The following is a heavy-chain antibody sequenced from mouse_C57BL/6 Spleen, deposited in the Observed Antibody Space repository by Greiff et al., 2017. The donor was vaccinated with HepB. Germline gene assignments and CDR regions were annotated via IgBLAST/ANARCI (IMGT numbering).Heavy chain of an antibody. D-gene: IGHD1-1*01. CDR3: ARDYGSSLYYFDY. V-gene: IGHV1-80*01. J-gene: IGHJ2*01. CDR1: GYAFSSYW. CDR2: IYPGDGDT. Sequence: QVQLQQSGAELVKPGASVKISCKASGYAFSSYWMNWVKQRPGKGLEWIGQIYPGDGDTNYNGKFKGKATLTADKSSSTAYMQLSSLTSEDSAVYFCARDYGSSLYYFDYWGQGTTLTVFS.